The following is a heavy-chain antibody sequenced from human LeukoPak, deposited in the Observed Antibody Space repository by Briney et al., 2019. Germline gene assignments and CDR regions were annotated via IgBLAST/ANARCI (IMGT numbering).Heavy chain of an antibody. CDR1: GYTFTSYD. CDR3: ARVRRDYYDSSGYPTPGDAFDI. J-gene: IGHJ3*02. D-gene: IGHD3-22*01. V-gene: IGHV1-8*01. CDR2: MNPNSGNT. Sequence: ASVKVSCKASGYTFTSYDINWVRQATGQGLEWMGWMNPNSGNTGYAQKFQGRVTMTRDMSTSTVYMELSSLRSEDTAVYYCARVRRDYYDSSGYPTPGDAFDIWGQGTMVTVSS.